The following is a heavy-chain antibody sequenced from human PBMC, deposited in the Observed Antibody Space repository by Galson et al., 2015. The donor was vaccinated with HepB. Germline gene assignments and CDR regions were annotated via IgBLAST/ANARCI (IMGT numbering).Heavy chain of an antibody. J-gene: IGHJ4*02. Sequence: SLRLSCATSGFSPHDHAIHWVRQPPGKGLEWVSGISWNSGSLGYADSVKGRFTISRDNGQNVLYLQMNNLRIEDTALYHCVRVGDDFWGGFYDWGQGTLVTVYS. CDR2: ISWNSGSL. V-gene: IGHV3-9*02. D-gene: IGHD3-3*01. CDR1: GFSPHDHA. CDR3: VRVGDDFWGGFYD.